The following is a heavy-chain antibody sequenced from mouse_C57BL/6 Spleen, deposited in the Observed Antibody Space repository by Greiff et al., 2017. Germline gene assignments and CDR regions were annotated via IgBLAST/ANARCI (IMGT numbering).Heavy chain of an antibody. V-gene: IGHV5-9-1*02. J-gene: IGHJ4*01. CDR3: TRDDDGYYYYYAMDY. CDR2: ISSGGDYI. Sequence: EVKLVESGEGLVKPGGSLKLSCAASGFTFSSYAMSWVRQTPEKRLEWVAYISSGGDYIYYADTVKGRFTISRDNARNTLYLQMSSLKSEDTAMYYCTRDDDGYYYYYAMDYWGKGTSVTVSS. CDR1: GFTFSSYA. D-gene: IGHD2-3*01.